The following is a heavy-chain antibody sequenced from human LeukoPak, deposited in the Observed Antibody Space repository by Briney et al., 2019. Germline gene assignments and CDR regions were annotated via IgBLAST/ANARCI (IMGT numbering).Heavy chain of an antibody. Sequence: GGSLRLSCAASGFTFSNYAMTWVRQAPGKGLEWVSSISSSSSYIYYADSVKGRFTISRDNAKNSLYLQMNSLRAEDTAVYYCARVGSGLTPLDYWGQGTLVTVSS. V-gene: IGHV3-21*01. CDR3: ARVGSGLTPLDY. CDR2: ISSSSSYI. J-gene: IGHJ4*02. CDR1: GFTFSNYA. D-gene: IGHD6-19*01.